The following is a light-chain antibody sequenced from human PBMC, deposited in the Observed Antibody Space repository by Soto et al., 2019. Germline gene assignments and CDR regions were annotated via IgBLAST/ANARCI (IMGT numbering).Light chain of an antibody. CDR3: QQYYSTPLT. Sequence: DIVMTQSPDSLAVSLCERATINCKSSQSVLYSPNNKNYLAWYQQKPGQPPKLLIYWASTRESGVPDRFSGSGSETDFTLTISSLQAEDVAVYYCQQYYSTPLTFGGGTKVDTK. CDR1: QSVLYSPNNKNY. CDR2: WAS. J-gene: IGKJ4*01. V-gene: IGKV4-1*01.